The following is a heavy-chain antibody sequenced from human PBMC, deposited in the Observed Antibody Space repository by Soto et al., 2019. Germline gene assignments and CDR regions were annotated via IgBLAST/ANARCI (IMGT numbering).Heavy chain of an antibody. V-gene: IGHV4-31*03. D-gene: IGHD6-13*01. CDR3: ARDSYKQLVMFDY. Sequence: QVQLQESGPGLVKPSQTLSLTCTVSGGSISSGGYYWSWIRQHPGKGLEWIGYIYYSGSTYCNPSLKSRVTISVDTSKNQFSLKLSSVTAADTAVYYCARDSYKQLVMFDYWGQGTLVTVSS. CDR1: GGSISSGGYY. CDR2: IYYSGST. J-gene: IGHJ4*02.